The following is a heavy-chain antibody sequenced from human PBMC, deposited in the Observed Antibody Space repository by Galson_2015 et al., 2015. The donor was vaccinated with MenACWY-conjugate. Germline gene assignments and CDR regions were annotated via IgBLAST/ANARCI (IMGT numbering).Heavy chain of an antibody. Sequence: SVKVSCKASGSTFTNYALHWMRQAPGQRLEWMGGINVGSGNTRSSQKFQGRVTITTDTSASTDYMELSSLRSEDTAVYYCARAPLGSSYDYFDPWGQGTLVTVSS. V-gene: IGHV1-3*01. CDR1: GSTFTNYA. J-gene: IGHJ5*02. CDR3: ARAPLGSSYDYFDP. CDR2: INVGSGNT. D-gene: IGHD5-18*01.